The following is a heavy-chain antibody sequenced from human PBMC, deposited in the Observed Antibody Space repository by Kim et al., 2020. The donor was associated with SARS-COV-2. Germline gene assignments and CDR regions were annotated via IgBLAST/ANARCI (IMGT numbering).Heavy chain of an antibody. D-gene: IGHD1-26*01. J-gene: IGHJ4*02. CDR3: ASSEEYSSVGAYSGSYLGYVDY. CDR1: GGSISSYY. V-gene: IGHV4-59*01. Sequence: SETLSLTCTVSGGSISSYYWSWIWLPQRKGLEWIGFIYYSESTNYNPSLKSRVTISVDTSKNQFSLKLSSVTAADTAAYYCASSEEYSSVGAYSGSYLGYVDYWGQGTLVTVSS. CDR2: IYYSEST.